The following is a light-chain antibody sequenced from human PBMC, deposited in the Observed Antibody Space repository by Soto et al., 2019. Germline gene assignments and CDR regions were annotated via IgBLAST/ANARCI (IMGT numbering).Light chain of an antibody. CDR1: QSVSSN. Sequence: EIVMTQSPATLSVSPGERATLSCRASQSVSSNLAWYQQKPGQAPTHLIYGASTRATGIPSRFSGSGSGTEFTLTNSRLQSEDFAVYYGQQYNNWPPLTFGGGTKVEIK. J-gene: IGKJ4*01. CDR2: GAS. CDR3: QQYNNWPPLT. V-gene: IGKV3-15*01.